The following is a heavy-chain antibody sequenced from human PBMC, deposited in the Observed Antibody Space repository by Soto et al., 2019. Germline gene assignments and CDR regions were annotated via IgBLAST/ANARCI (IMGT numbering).Heavy chain of an antibody. CDR3: AKGEDIVATIGGVDY. Sequence: GGSLRLACAASGFTFSSYAMSWVRQAPGKGLEWVSAISGSGGSTYYADSVKGRFAISRDNSKNTLSLQMHSLRAEDTAVYYCAKGEDIVATIGGVDYWGQGTLVTVSS. CDR2: ISGSGGST. CDR1: GFTFSSYA. D-gene: IGHD5-12*01. J-gene: IGHJ4*02. V-gene: IGHV3-23*01.